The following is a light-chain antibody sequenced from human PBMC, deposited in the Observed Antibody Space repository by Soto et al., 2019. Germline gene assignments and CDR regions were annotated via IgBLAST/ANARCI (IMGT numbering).Light chain of an antibody. CDR3: QQYNSYSGIT. Sequence: DIQMTQSPSTLSASVGDRVTITCRASQSISSWLAWYQQKPGKAPKLLIYDASSLESGVPSRFSGSGSGTEFTLTISSLQPDDFETYYCQQYNSYSGITFGQGTRLEIK. CDR2: DAS. CDR1: QSISSW. V-gene: IGKV1-5*01. J-gene: IGKJ5*01.